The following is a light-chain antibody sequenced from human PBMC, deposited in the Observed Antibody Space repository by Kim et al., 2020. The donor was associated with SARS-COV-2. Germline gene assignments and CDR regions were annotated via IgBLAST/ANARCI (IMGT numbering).Light chain of an antibody. Sequence: EIVLTQSPATLSLSPGERATLSCRASQSISNYLAWYQQKPGQAPRLLIYDASNRDTGVPARFSGSGSGTDFTLTISSLEPADFAVYFCQQHSKQIAFGRGTRLEIK. CDR2: DAS. J-gene: IGKJ5*01. V-gene: IGKV3-11*01. CDR1: QSISNY. CDR3: QQHSKQIA.